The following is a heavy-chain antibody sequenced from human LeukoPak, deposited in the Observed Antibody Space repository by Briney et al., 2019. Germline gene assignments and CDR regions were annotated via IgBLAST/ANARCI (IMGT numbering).Heavy chain of an antibody. V-gene: IGHV1-2*02. Sequence: ASVKVSCKASGYTFTGYYMHWVRQAPGQGLEWMVWINPNSGGTNYAQKFQGRVTMTRDTSISTAYMELSRLRSDDTAVYYCAREELRVLRFLEWLPGDYWGQGTLVTVSS. CDR3: AREELRVLRFLEWLPGDY. CDR1: GYTFTGYY. D-gene: IGHD3-3*01. CDR2: INPNSGGT. J-gene: IGHJ4*02.